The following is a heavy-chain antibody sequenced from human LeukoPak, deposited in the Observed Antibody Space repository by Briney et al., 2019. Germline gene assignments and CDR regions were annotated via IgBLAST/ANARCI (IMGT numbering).Heavy chain of an antibody. D-gene: IGHD3-22*01. CDR3: SREASSITMIVVVHDY. J-gene: IGHJ4*02. CDR2: ISGSGGST. Sequence: PGGSLRLSCAVSGFTFSSYAMSWVRQAPGKGLEWVSAISGSGGSTYYADSVKGRFTISRDNSKNTLYLQMNSLRAEDTAVYYCSREASSITMIVVVHDYWGQGTLVTVSS. CDR1: GFTFSSYA. V-gene: IGHV3-23*01.